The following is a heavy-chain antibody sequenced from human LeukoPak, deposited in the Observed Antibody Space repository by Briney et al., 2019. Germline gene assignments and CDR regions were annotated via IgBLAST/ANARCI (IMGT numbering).Heavy chain of an antibody. CDR1: GYSISSGYY. D-gene: IGHD3-10*01. CDR3: ASYYGSGRNWFDP. J-gene: IGHJ5*02. Sequence: SETLSLTCAVSGYSISSGYYWGWIRQPPGKGLEWIGGIYHSGSTYYNPSLKSRVTISVDTSKNQFSLKLSSVTAADTAVYYCASYYGSGRNWFDPWGQRTLVTVSS. CDR2: IYHSGST. V-gene: IGHV4-38-2*01.